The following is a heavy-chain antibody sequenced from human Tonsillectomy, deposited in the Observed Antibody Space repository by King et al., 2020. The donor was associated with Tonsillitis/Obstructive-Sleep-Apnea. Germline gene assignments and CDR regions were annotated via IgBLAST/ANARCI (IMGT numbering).Heavy chain of an antibody. Sequence: VQLVESGGGLVQPGRSLRLPCTASGFTFGDYGMSWVRQAPGKGLEWVGFIRSKAYGGTTEYAASVKGRFTISRDDSKSIAYLQMNSLKIEDTAVYYCVTLQLERLGWYYYYMDVWGKGTTVTVSS. V-gene: IGHV3-49*04. CDR3: VTLQLERLGWYYYYMDV. CDR1: GFTFGDYG. J-gene: IGHJ6*03. D-gene: IGHD1-1*01. CDR2: IRSKAYGGTT.